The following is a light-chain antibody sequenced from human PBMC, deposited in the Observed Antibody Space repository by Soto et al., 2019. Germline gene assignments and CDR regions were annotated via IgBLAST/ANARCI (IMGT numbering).Light chain of an antibody. CDR2: LNSDGSH. V-gene: IGLV4-69*01. J-gene: IGLJ1*01. Sequence: QPVLTKSPSASASLGASVKLTCTLSSGHSNYAIAWHQQQPEKGPRYLMKLNSDGSHRKGDGIPDRFSGSSSGAERYLTISSLQSEDEADYYCQTWGTGIRVFGTGTKLTVL. CDR1: SGHSNYA. CDR3: QTWGTGIRV.